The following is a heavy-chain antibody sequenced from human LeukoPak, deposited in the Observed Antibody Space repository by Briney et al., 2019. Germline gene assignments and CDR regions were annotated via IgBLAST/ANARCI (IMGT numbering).Heavy chain of an antibody. D-gene: IGHD3-22*01. J-gene: IGHJ3*02. CDR2: ISYDGSNK. CDR1: GFTFSSYA. V-gene: IGHV3-30*04. CDR3: ARGPQVYYDSSGYYYVANAFDI. Sequence: GGSPRLSCAASGFTFSSYAMHWVRQAPGKGLEWVAVISYDGSNKYYADSVKGRFTISRDNSKNTLYLQMNSLRAEDTAVYYCARGPQVYYDSSGYYYVANAFDIWGQGTMVTVSS.